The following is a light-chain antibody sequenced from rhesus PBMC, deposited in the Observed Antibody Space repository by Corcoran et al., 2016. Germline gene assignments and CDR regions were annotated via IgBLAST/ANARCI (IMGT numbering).Light chain of an antibody. CDR3: QQYSSSPPWT. CDR1: QSISSW. CDR2: KAS. Sequence: DIQMTQSPSSLSASVGDTVTITCRASQSISSWLAWYQQKPGKAPKFLIYKASSLQSGVPSRFSGSGSGTDFTLPFSSLQSEDFATYSCQQYSSSPPWTFGQGTKVEVK. J-gene: IGKJ1*01. V-gene: IGKV1-22*01.